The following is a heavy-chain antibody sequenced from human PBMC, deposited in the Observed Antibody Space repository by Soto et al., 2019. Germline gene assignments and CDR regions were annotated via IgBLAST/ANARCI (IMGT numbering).Heavy chain of an antibody. CDR2: ISSNSAYI. V-gene: IGHV3-21*01. CDR1: GFTFLSFT. J-gene: IGHJ5*02. Sequence: WGSLRLSCAASGFTFLSFTMNFFRHSPFKGLEWVSTISSNSAYIYYTDALRGRFTISRDNAKNSLHLQMNSLRAEDTAVYYCTRDASRDSSARGWFDPWGLGTLVTVSS. CDR3: TRDASRDSSARGWFDP. D-gene: IGHD6-13*01.